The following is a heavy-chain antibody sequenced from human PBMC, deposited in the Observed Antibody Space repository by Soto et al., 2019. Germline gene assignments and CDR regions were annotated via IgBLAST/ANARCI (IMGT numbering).Heavy chain of an antibody. CDR3: ARRSNFYYGFDY. D-gene: IGHD3-22*01. J-gene: IGHJ4*02. CDR2: IYSSGSA. V-gene: IGHV4-59*08. CDR1: GCSFNNYY. Sequence: SETLSLTCTVSGCSFNNYYWTWIRQPPGKGLEWIGYIYSSGSAGYNPSLKSRVTMLVDTSKNQFSLKLSSVTAADTAVYYCARRSNFYYGFDYWGRGTLVTVSS.